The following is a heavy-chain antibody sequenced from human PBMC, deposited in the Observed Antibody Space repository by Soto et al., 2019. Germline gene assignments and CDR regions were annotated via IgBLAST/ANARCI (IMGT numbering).Heavy chain of an antibody. CDR1: GYTFTSYG. V-gene: IGHV1-18*01. CDR3: AWDCRLGEQWLVNDAFYI. Sequence: QVQLVQSGAEVKKPGASVKVSCKASGYTFTSYGISWVRQSPGQGLEWMGWISAYNGNTNYAQKLQGRVTMTTDTSKRTAYMELGKLGSDDTAVYYCAWDCRLGEQWLVNDAFYIWGQGTMVTVSS. D-gene: IGHD6-19*01. J-gene: IGHJ3*02. CDR2: ISAYNGNT.